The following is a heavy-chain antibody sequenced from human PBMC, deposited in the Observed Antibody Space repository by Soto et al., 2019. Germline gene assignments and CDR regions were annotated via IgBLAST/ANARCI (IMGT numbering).Heavy chain of an antibody. V-gene: IGHV4-59*01. D-gene: IGHD6-13*01. CDR2: IYYSGST. J-gene: IGHJ5*02. CDR3: ARDSSSWYKTHHSWFDP. Sequence: PSETLSLTCTVSGGSISSYYWSWIRQPPGKGLEWIGYIYYSGSTNYNPSLKSRVTISIDTSKNQFSLKLSSVTAADTAVYYCARDSSSWYKTHHSWFDPWGQGTLVTVSS. CDR1: GGSISSYY.